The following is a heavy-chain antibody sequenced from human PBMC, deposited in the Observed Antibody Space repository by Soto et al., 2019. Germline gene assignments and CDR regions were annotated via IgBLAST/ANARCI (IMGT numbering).Heavy chain of an antibody. CDR2: FYYSGST. V-gene: IGHV4-39*01. CDR3: ARQVVDGTVAGSGSFDY. Sequence: NPSETLSLTCTVSGGSISSTSYYWVWIRQPPGKGLEWIGSFYYSGSTYYNPSLKSRVTISVDTSENQFSLKLSSVTAADTAVYYCARQVVDGTVAGSGSFDYWGQGTLVTVSS. D-gene: IGHD3-10*01. CDR1: GGSISSTSYY. J-gene: IGHJ4*02.